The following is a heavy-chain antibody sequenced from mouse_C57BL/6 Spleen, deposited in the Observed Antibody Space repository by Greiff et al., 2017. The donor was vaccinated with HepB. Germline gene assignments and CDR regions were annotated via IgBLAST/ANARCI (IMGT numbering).Heavy chain of an antibody. J-gene: IGHJ4*01. D-gene: IGHD1-1*01. CDR1: GYSITSGYY. CDR3: ARWTYGSSYYAMDY. CDR2: ISYDGSN. Sequence: EVKLMESGPGLVKPSQSLSLTCSVPGYSITSGYYWNWIRQFPGNKLEWMGYISYDGSNNYNPSLKNRISITRDTSKNQFFLKLNSVTTEDTATYYCARWTYGSSYYAMDYWGQGTSVTVSS. V-gene: IGHV3-6*01.